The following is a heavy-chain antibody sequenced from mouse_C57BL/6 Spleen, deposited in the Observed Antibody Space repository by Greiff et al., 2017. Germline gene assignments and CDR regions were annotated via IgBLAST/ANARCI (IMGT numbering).Heavy chain of an antibody. CDR3: TTYDYDGSWFAY. CDR1: GFNIQDDY. V-gene: IGHV14-4*01. Sequence: EVQLQQSGAELVRPGASVKLSCTASGFNIQDDYMHWVKQRPEQGLEWIGWIDPENGDTEYASKFQGKATITADTSSNTAYLQLSSLTSEDTAVYYCTTYDYDGSWFAYWGQGTLVTVSA. J-gene: IGHJ3*01. D-gene: IGHD2-4*01. CDR2: IDPENGDT.